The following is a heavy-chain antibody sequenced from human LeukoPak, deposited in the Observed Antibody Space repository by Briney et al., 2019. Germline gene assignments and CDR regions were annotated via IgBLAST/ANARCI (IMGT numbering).Heavy chain of an antibody. CDR3: ARVGLRYCSSTSCYAFDY. CDR2: ISSSSSYI. CDR1: GFTFDDYG. J-gene: IGHJ4*02. Sequence: PGGSLRLSCAASGFTFDDYGMTWVRQAPGKGLEWVSSISSSSSYIYYADSVKGRFTISRDNAKNSLYLQMNSLRAEDTAVYYCARVGLRYCSSTSCYAFDYWGQGTLVTVSS. V-gene: IGHV3-21*01. D-gene: IGHD2-2*01.